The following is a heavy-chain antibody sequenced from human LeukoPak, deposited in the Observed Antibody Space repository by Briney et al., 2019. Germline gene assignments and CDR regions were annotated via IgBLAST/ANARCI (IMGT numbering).Heavy chain of an antibody. CDR3: AREYSSSWFDTKFDY. V-gene: IGHV1-69*04. D-gene: IGHD6-13*01. CDR1: GGTFSSYA. Sequence: SVKVSCKASGGTFSSYAISWVRQAPGQGLEWMGRIIPILGIANYAQKFQGRVTITADKSTSTAYMELSSLRSEDTAVYYCAREYSSSWFDTKFDYWGQGTLVTVSS. CDR2: IIPILGIA. J-gene: IGHJ4*02.